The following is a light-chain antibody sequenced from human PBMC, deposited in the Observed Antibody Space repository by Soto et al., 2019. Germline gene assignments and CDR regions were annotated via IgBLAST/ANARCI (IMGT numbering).Light chain of an antibody. Sequence: EIVRTQSPATVSLSPGERATLSCRASQSVSGNLVWYQQKPGQAPRLLIYGASTRATGIPARFSGSGSGTEFTLTISSLQSVDFAVYYCQQYNNWPTWTFGQGTKVDI. J-gene: IGKJ1*01. CDR3: QQYNNWPTWT. CDR2: GAS. V-gene: IGKV3-15*01. CDR1: QSVSGN.